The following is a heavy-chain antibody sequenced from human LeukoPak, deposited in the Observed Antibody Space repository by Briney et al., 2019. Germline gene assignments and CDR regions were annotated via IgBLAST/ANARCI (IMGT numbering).Heavy chain of an antibody. CDR2: IYYSGST. CDR1: GGSISSHY. J-gene: IGHJ4*02. V-gene: IGHV4-59*11. D-gene: IGHD1-26*01. Sequence: SETLSLTCAVSGGSISSHYWSWIRQPPGKGLEWIGYIYYSGSTNYNPSLKSRVTISVDTSKNQFSLKLSSVTAADTAVYYCAGDIVGARPHWGQGTLVTVSS. CDR3: AGDIVGARPH.